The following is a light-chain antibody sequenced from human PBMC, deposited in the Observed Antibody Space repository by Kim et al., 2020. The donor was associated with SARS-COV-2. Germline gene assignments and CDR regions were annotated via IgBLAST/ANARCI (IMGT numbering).Light chain of an antibody. CDR2: LNSDGSH. V-gene: IGLV4-69*01. Sequence: SVKLTCTLSIGHSSYAIAWHQQQPEKGPRYLMKLNSDGSHSKGDGIPDRFSGSSSGAERYLTISSLQSEDEADFYCQTWGTGIRVFGGGTQLTVL. CDR1: IGHSSYA. J-gene: IGLJ3*02. CDR3: QTWGTGIRV.